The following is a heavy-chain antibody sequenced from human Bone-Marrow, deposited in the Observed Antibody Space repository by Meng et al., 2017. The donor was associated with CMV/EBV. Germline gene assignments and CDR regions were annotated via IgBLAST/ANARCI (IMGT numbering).Heavy chain of an antibody. CDR1: GYIFIGYY. Sequence: ASVQVSCKDSGYIFIGYYIHWVRQATGQGLEWMGWINPQGGGTNYEKRFQDRVTMTTDTSITTAYMELSRLTSDDTAGYYCARVRFYDGLDVWGQGTTVTVSS. CDR2: INPQGGGT. D-gene: IGHD2-21*01. CDR3: ARVRFYDGLDV. V-gene: IGHV1-2*02. J-gene: IGHJ6*02.